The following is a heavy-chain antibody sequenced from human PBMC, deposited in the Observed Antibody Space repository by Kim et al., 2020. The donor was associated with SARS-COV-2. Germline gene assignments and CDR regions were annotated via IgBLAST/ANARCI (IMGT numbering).Heavy chain of an antibody. J-gene: IGHJ5*02. CDR3: ARGRTYYYGSGGLTAPFDP. V-gene: IGHV4-34*01. D-gene: IGHD3-10*01. CDR1: GGSFSGYY. CDR2: INHSGST. Sequence: SETLSLTCAVYGGSFSGYYWSWIRQPPGKGLEWIGEINHSGSTNYNPSLKSRVTISVDTSKNQFSLKLSSVTAADTAVYYCARGRTYYYGSGGLTAPFDPWGQGTLVTVSS.